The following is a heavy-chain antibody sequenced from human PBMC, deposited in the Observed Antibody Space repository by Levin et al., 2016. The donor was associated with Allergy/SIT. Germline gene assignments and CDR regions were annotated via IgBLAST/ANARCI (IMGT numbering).Heavy chain of an antibody. CDR2: IGSTGVDT. CDR1: GFTFSTYA. J-gene: IGHJ6*02. V-gene: IGHV3-23*01. D-gene: IGHD2-21*01. Sequence: GGSLRLSCAASGFTFSTYAMGWVRQAPGKGLEWVSVIGSTGVDTHYADSVKGRFTISRDNSKNTLYLQMNSLRVEDTAVYYCGRRIPLFALDVRGQGTTLTVSS. CDR3: GRRIPLFALDV.